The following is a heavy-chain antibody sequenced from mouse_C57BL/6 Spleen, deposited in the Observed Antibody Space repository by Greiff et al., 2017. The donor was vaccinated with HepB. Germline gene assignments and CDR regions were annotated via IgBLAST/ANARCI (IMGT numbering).Heavy chain of an antibody. J-gene: IGHJ3*01. CDR3: ARRGDDYDGAY. D-gene: IGHD2-4*01. CDR1: GYTFTSYW. V-gene: IGHV1-52*01. Sequence: QLQQPGAELVRPGSSVKLSCKASGYTFTSYWMHWVKQRPIQGLEWIGNIDPSDSETHYNQKFKDKATLTVDKSSSTAYMQLSSLTSEDSAVYYCARRGDDYDGAYWGQGTLVTVSA. CDR2: IDPSDSET.